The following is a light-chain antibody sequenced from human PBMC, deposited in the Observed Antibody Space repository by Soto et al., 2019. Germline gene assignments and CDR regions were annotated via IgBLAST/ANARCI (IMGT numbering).Light chain of an antibody. CDR2: DVS. CDR1: SRDIGGYNF. V-gene: IGLV2-14*03. Sequence: QSALTQPASVSGSPGQSITISCTGTSRDIGGYNFVSWYQHHPGKAPNVLIYDVSNRPSGVSNRFSGSKSGNTASLTISGLQAEDEAHYYCSSYTSTSTLVIFGGGTKLTVL. CDR3: SSYTSTSTLVI. J-gene: IGLJ2*01.